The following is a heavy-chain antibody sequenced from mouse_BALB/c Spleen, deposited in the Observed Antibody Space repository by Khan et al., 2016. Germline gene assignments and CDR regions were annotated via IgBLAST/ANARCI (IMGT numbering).Heavy chain of an antibody. J-gene: IGHJ3*01. CDR2: IDLANGNT. Sequence: VQLQQSGAELVKPGASVKLSCTTSGFNIKDTYMYWVKQRPEQGLEWIGRIDLANGNTKYDPKFQGKATITADTSSNTAYLQFSSLTSADTAVYYCARGYYAWFAYWGQGTLVTVSA. CDR1: GFNIKDTY. V-gene: IGHV14-3*02. CDR3: ARGYYAWFAY. D-gene: IGHD1-1*01.